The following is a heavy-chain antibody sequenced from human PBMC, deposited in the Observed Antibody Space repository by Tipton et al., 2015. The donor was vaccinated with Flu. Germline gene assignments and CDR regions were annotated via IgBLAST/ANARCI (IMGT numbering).Heavy chain of an antibody. V-gene: IGHV4-38-2*01. D-gene: IGHD6-19*01. CDR3: ARVFLGSGWPYYFDY. CDR2: VHRSGST. Sequence: GLVKPSETLSLTCAVSGYSISSRYYWGWIRQPPGKGLEWIGNVHRSGSTYYNPSPKSRVTISVDTSKNHFSLKLSSVTVADTAVYYCARVFLGSGWPYYFDYWGQGTLVTVSS. J-gene: IGHJ4*02. CDR1: GYSISSRYY.